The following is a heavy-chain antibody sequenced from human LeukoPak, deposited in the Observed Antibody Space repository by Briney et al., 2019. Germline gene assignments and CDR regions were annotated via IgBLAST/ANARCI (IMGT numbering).Heavy chain of an antibody. J-gene: IGHJ4*02. CDR2: NYYSGNT. V-gene: IGHV4-30-4*08. Sequence: KTSQTLSLTCTVSGGSISSVDYYWSWTRQPPGKVLEWIGYNYYSGNTHYNPTLTSRVAISVDTSNNQFSLKLSSVTAADTAVYYCARGYYYGSGSYQFDYWGQGTLVTVSS. CDR3: ARGYYYGSGSYQFDY. D-gene: IGHD3-10*01. CDR1: GGSISSVDYY.